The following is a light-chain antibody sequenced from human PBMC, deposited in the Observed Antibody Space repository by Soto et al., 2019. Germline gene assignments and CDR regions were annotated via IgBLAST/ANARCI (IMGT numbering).Light chain of an antibody. CDR2: GAS. CDR3: QQYGSSPMFT. V-gene: IGKV3-20*01. Sequence: EIVLTQSPGTLSLSPGERATLSCRASQSVSSSYLAWYQQKPGQAPRLLIYGASGRATGIPDRFSGSGSGTDFTLPISSLEPEDFAVYYCQQYGSSPMFTFGQGTKLDIK. J-gene: IGKJ2*01. CDR1: QSVSSSY.